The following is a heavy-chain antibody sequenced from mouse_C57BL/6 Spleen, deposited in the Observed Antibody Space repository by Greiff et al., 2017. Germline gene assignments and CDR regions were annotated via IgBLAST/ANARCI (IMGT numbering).Heavy chain of an antibody. CDR1: GFNIKDDY. CDR2: IDPENGDT. CDR3: TRGVVTTEAWFAY. J-gene: IGHJ3*01. D-gene: IGHD2-2*01. Sequence: VQLKQSGAELVRPGASVKLSCTASGFNIKDDYMHWVKQRPEQGLEWIGWIDPENGDTEYASKFQGKATITADTSSNTAYLQLSSLTSEDTAVYYCTRGVVTTEAWFAYWGQGTLVTVSA. V-gene: IGHV14-4*01.